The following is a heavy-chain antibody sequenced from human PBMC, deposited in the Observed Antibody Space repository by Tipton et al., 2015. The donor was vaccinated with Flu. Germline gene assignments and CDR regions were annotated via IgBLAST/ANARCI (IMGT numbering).Heavy chain of an antibody. Sequence: SLRLSCAASGFNFDNYGMNWVRQVPGRGLEWVSGINWNSGNIAYGDSVKGRFTISRDTAKNSLYLQMNSLRAEDTALYFCARGRDYVYSHAMNVWGQGTTVTVSS. CDR1: GFNFDNYG. D-gene: IGHD3-10*02. CDR2: INWNSGNI. V-gene: IGHV3-20*04. J-gene: IGHJ6*02. CDR3: ARGRDYVYSHAMNV.